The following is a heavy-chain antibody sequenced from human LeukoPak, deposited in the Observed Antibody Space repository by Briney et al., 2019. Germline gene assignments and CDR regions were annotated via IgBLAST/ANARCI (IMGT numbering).Heavy chain of an antibody. CDR3: TTEYWEPTLDY. CDR2: IKSKTDGGTT. V-gene: IGHV3-15*01. Sequence: PGGFLRLSCAASGLMFSSHWMTWVRQAPGKGLEWVGRIKSKTDGGTTDYAAPVKGRFTISRDDSKNTLYLQMNSLKTEDTAVYYCTTEYWEPTLDYWGQGTLVTVSS. D-gene: IGHD1-26*01. J-gene: IGHJ4*02. CDR1: GLMFSSHW.